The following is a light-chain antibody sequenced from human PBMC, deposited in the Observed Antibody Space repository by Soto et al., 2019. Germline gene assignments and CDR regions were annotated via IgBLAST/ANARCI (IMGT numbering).Light chain of an antibody. J-gene: IGKJ1*01. Sequence: VVLTQSPATLSLSPGERATLSCRASQSISEFLAWYQQKPGQAPRLLIYDASNRATGTPARFSGSGSGTDFTLTISSLEPEDFAVYYCQQRSNWRTFGQGTKVDIK. CDR2: DAS. V-gene: IGKV3-11*01. CDR1: QSISEF. CDR3: QQRSNWRT.